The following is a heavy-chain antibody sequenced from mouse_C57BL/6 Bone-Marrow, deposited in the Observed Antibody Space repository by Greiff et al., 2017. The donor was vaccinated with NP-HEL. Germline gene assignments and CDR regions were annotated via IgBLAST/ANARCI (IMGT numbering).Heavy chain of an antibody. CDR1: GFSLTSYG. Sequence: QVQLKQSGPGLVQPSQSLSITCTVSGFSLTSYGVHWVRQSPGKGLEWLGVIWSGGSTDYNAAFISRLSISKDNSKSQVFFKMNSLQADDTAIYYCARNPYDYLYYYAMDYWGQGTSVTVSS. CDR2: IWSGGST. D-gene: IGHD2-4*01. CDR3: ARNPYDYLYYYAMDY. J-gene: IGHJ4*01. V-gene: IGHV2-2*01.